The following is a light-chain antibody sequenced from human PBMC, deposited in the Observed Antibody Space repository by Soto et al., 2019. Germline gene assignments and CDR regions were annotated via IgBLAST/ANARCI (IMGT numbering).Light chain of an antibody. CDR3: QQYGFSPRT. CDR1: QSVSSSY. J-gene: IGKJ1*01. Sequence: EVVLTQSPGTLSLSPGERATLSCRASQSVSSSYLAWYQQKPGQAPRLLIYGASTRATGIPDRFSGSGSGTDFTLTISRLEPEDFAAYYCQQYGFSPRTFGQGTKVEIK. V-gene: IGKV3-20*01. CDR2: GAS.